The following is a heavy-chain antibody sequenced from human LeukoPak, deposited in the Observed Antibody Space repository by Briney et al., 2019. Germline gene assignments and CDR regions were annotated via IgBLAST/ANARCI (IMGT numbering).Heavy chain of an antibody. CDR2: IYYIGST. CDR3: ARETGRWLGFDY. V-gene: IGHV4-59*01. Sequence: PSETLSLTCTVSGGSISSYYWSWIRQPPGKGLDWIGYIYYIGSTNYNPSLKSRVTISVDTSKNQFSLKLSSVTAADTAVYYCARETGRWLGFDYWGQGTLVTVSS. D-gene: IGHD5-24*01. CDR1: GGSISSYY. J-gene: IGHJ4*02.